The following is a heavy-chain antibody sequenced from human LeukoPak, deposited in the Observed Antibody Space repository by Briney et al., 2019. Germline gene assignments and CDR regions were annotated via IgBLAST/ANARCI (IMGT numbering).Heavy chain of an antibody. J-gene: IGHJ2*01. D-gene: IGHD4-17*01. CDR3: ARAYGDYGFYWYFDL. CDR1: GYTFTGYY. V-gene: IGHV1-2*02. CDR2: INPYSGDT. Sequence: ASVKVSCKASGYTFTGYYMHWVRQAPGQGLEWMGWINPYSGDTAYAQKFQGRVTMTRDTSINTAYMELSRLRSDDTAVYYCARAYGDYGFYWYFDLWGRGTLVTVSS.